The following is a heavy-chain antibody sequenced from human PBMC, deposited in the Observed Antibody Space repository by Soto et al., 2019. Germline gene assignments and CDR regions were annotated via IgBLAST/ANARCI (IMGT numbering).Heavy chain of an antibody. D-gene: IGHD6-13*01. CDR1: GFTFSSYE. Sequence: GGSLRLSCAASGFTFSSYEMNWVRQAPGKGLEWVSYISSSGSTIYYADSVKGRFTISRDNAKNSLYLQMNSLRAEDTAVYYCASGGQQLVLDYWGQGTLVTVSS. J-gene: IGHJ4*02. CDR2: ISSSGSTI. CDR3: ASGGQQLVLDY. V-gene: IGHV3-48*03.